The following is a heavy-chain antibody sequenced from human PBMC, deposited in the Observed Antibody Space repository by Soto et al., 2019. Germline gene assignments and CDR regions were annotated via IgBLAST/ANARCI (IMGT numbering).Heavy chain of an antibody. CDR3: TRRFQDWFDP. CDR2: IWYDGSNK. D-gene: IGHD3-3*01. J-gene: IGHJ5*02. Sequence: QVQLVESGGGVVQPGRSLRLSCAASGFTFSSYGMHWVRQAPGKGLEWVAVIWYDGSNKYYADSVKGRFTISRDNSKNTLYLQMNSLRAEDTAVYYCTRRFQDWFDPWGQGTLVTVSS. CDR1: GFTFSSYG. V-gene: IGHV3-33*01.